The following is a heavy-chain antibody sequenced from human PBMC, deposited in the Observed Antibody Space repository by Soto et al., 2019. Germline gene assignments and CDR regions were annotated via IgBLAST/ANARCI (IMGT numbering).Heavy chain of an antibody. J-gene: IGHJ4*02. V-gene: IGHV3-23*01. CDR2: ISGSGGST. CDR3: AKALYPPPVTSTFDY. CDR1: GFTFSSYA. D-gene: IGHD4-17*01. Sequence: EVQLLESGGGLVQPGGSLRLSCAASGFTFSSYAMSWVRQAPGKGLEWGSAISGSGGSTYYADSVKGRFTISRDNSKNTLYLQMNSLRAEDTAVDYGAKALYPPPVTSTFDYWGQGTLVTVSS.